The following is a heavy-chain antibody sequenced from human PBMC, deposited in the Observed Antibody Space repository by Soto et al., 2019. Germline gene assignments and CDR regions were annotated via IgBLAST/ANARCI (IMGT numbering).Heavy chain of an antibody. D-gene: IGHD6-25*01. V-gene: IGHV3-21*01. CDR2: ISSSSSYI. CDR1: GFTFSSYS. Sequence: EVQLVESGGGLVKPGGSLRLSCAASGFTFSSYSMNWVRQAPGKGLEWVSSISSSSSYIYYADSVKGRFTISRDNAKNSLDLQMNSLRAEDTAVYYCARGEAAADYYYYYGMDVWGQGTTVTVSS. J-gene: IGHJ6*02. CDR3: ARGEAAADYYYYYGMDV.